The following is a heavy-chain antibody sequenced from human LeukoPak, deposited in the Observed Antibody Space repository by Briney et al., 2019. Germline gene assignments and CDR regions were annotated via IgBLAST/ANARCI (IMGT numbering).Heavy chain of an antibody. CDR3: AEDRILGGDYEGADY. CDR2: IRYDGSNK. Sequence: GGSLRLSCAASGFTFSSYGMHWVRQAPGKGLEWVAFIRYDGSNKYYADSVKGRFTISRDNSKNTLYLQMNSLRAEDTAVYYCAEDRILGGDYEGADYWGQGTLVTVSS. V-gene: IGHV3-30*02. CDR1: GFTFSSYG. J-gene: IGHJ4*02. D-gene: IGHD4-17*01.